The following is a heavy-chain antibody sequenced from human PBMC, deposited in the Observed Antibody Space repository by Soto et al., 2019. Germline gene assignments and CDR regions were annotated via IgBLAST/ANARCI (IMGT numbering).Heavy chain of an antibody. CDR2: ISGSGGST. CDR1: GFTFSSYA. J-gene: IGHJ6*02. CDR3: AKCLAMIVLREDYYGMDV. Sequence: GGSLRLSXAASGFTFSSYAMSWVRQAPGKGLEWVSAISGSGGSTYYADSVKGRFTISRDNSKNTLYLQMNSLRAEDTAVYYCAKCLAMIVLREDYYGMDVWGQGTTVTVSS. V-gene: IGHV3-23*01. D-gene: IGHD3-22*01.